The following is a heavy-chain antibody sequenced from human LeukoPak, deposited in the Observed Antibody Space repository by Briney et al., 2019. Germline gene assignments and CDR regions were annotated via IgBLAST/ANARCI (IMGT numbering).Heavy chain of an antibody. CDR1: GFTFSSYG. Sequence: PGRSLRLSCAASGFTFSSYGMHWVRQAPGKGLEWVAVISYDGSNKYYADSVKGRFTIFRDNSKNTLYLQMNSLRAEDTAVYYCAPEPAYYYDSNRFDYWGQGTLVTVSS. CDR3: APEPAYYYDSNRFDY. J-gene: IGHJ4*02. D-gene: IGHD3-22*01. V-gene: IGHV3-30*03. CDR2: ISYDGSNK.